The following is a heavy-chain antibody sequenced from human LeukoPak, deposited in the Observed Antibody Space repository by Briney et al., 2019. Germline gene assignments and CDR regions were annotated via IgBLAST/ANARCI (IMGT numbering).Heavy chain of an antibody. CDR2: IYHSGST. D-gene: IGHD4-17*01. CDR1: GGSISSGGYS. J-gene: IGHJ4*02. V-gene: IGHV4-30-2*01. CDR3: ARTRGVPYGGYLNDY. Sequence: SETLSLTCAVSGGSISSGGYSWSWIRQPPGKGLEWIGYIYHSGSTYYNPSLKSRVTISVDRSKNQFSLKLSSVTAADTAVYYCARTRGVPYGGYLNDYWGQGTLVTVSS.